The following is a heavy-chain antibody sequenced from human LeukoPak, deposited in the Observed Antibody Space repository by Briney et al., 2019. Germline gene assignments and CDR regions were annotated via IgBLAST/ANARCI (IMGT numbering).Heavy chain of an antibody. Sequence: PSETLSLTCTVSGGSISSNSYYWGWIRQPPGKGLEGIGSIFYSGDTSYNPSLKSRVIISVDTSKNQFSLKVTSVTAADTAVYYCARLPILYDSSGFYTIGGLDYWGPGTLVTVSS. CDR1: GGSISSNSYY. CDR2: IFYSGDT. D-gene: IGHD3-22*01. V-gene: IGHV4-39*01. J-gene: IGHJ4*02. CDR3: ARLPILYDSSGFYTIGGLDY.